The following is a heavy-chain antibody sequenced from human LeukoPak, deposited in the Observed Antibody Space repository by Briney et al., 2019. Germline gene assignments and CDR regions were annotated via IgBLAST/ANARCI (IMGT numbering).Heavy chain of an antibody. D-gene: IGHD3-16*01. V-gene: IGHV6-1*01. CDR1: GDSVSSKSVS. CDR3: VRDFNWAFDY. Sequence: SQTLSLTCAISGDSVSSKSVSWSWMRQSPSRGLEYLGRTRYRSTWNTFYSLSGESRITIHADTSRNEVSLRLSSVTTEDTALYYCVRDFNWAFDYWGQGTLVTVSS. CDR2: TRYRSTWNT. J-gene: IGHJ4*02.